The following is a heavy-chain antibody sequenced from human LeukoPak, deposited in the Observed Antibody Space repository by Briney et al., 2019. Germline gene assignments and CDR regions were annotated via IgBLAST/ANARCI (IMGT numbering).Heavy chain of an antibody. CDR2: ISYDGSNK. CDR3: ARTHRPPWIQLEGAFDI. J-gene: IGHJ6*04. D-gene: IGHD5-18*01. Sequence: GGSLRLSCAASGFTFSSYAMHWVRQAPGKGLEWVAVISYDGSNKYYADSVKGRFTISRDNSKNTLYLQMNSLRAEDTAVYYCARTHRPPWIQLEGAFDIWGKGTTVTVSS. CDR1: GFTFSSYA. V-gene: IGHV3-30-3*01.